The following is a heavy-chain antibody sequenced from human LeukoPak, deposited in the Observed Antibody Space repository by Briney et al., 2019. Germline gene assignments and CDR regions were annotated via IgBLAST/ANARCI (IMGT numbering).Heavy chain of an antibody. V-gene: IGHV3-30-3*01. J-gene: IGHJ4*02. CDR3: ARGRTTVVTLGGY. Sequence: HPGGSLRLSCAASGFTFSSYAMHWVRQAPGKGLEWVAVISYDGSNKYYADSVKGRFTISRDNSKNTLYLQMNSLRAEDTAVYYCARGRTTVVTLGGYWGQGTLVTVSS. CDR1: GFTFSSYA. D-gene: IGHD4-23*01. CDR2: ISYDGSNK.